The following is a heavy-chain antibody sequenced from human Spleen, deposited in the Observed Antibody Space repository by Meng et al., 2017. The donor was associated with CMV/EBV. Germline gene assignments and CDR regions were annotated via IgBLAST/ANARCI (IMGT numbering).Heavy chain of an antibody. CDR3: AKPLSNYDFWSGCDN. D-gene: IGHD3-3*01. V-gene: IGHV3-30*02. CDR2: KRYDGSDK. J-gene: IGHJ4*02. Sequence: GGSLRLSCAAYGFTFSTYAMHWVRQAPGKGLTWGSFKRYDGSDKYYADSVKVRFAISRDNSKNTLYLQMSGQRPEDTAVYYCAKPLSNYDFWSGCDNWGQGTLVTVSS. CDR1: GFTFSTYA.